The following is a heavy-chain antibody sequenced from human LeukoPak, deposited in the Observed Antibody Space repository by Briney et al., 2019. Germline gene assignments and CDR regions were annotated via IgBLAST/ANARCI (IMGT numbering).Heavy chain of an antibody. CDR2: ISDSGGTT. CDR3: TKRTIWLPFDY. D-gene: IGHD5-18*01. J-gene: IGHJ4*02. Sequence: PGGSLSLSCAASGFTFSNYAMSCARQAPGKGVEWVSAISDSGGTTYYAHSVKARFTTSRDNSKNTLYLQMNSPRAEDTAVHYCTKRTIWLPFDYWGQGTLVTVSS. V-gene: IGHV3-23*01. CDR1: GFTFSNYA.